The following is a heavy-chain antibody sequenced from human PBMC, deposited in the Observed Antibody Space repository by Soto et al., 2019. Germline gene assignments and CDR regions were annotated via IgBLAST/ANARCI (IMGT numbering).Heavy chain of an antibody. V-gene: IGHV5-10-1*01. CDR3: ARHYSNYYDSSGYYYFDY. D-gene: IGHD3-22*01. CDR2: IDPSDSYT. CDR1: GYSFTSYW. Sequence: GESLKISCKGSGYSFTSYWISWVRQMPGKGLEWMGRIDPSDSYTNYSPSFQGHVTISADKSISTAYLQWSSLKASDTAMYYCARHYSNYYDSSGYYYFDYWGQGTLVTVSS. J-gene: IGHJ4*02.